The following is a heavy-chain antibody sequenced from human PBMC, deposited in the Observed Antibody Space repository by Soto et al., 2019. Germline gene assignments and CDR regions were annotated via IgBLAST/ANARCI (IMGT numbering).Heavy chain of an antibody. Sequence: SETLSLTCTVSGDSIRNYYWSWIRQPPRKGLEYIGYIFYSGSTNYNPSLKSRVAIPVDTSRNQFALKLRSVTAADTATYYCARLKRGYSYGSIIDFWGRGTLVTVSA. D-gene: IGHD5-18*01. CDR1: GDSIRNYY. CDR3: ARLKRGYSYGSIIDF. CDR2: IFYSGST. J-gene: IGHJ4*01. V-gene: IGHV4-59*01.